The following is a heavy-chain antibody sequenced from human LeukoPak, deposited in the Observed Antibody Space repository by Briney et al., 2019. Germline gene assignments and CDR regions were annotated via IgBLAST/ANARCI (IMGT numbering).Heavy chain of an antibody. Sequence: PGGSLRLSCAASGFTFSRYWMHWVRQAPGRGLAWVSRINGDGSTTSYADSVKGGFTISRDNAKNTLYLQMNSLRAEDTAVYYCATGNYYDSRGYYTFGHWGQGTLVTVSS. CDR3: ATGNYYDSRGYYTFGH. CDR2: INGDGSTT. J-gene: IGHJ1*01. V-gene: IGHV3-74*01. D-gene: IGHD3-22*01. CDR1: GFTFSRYW.